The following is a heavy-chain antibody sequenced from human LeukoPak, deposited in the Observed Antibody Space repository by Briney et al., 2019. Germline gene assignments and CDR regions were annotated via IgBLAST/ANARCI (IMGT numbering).Heavy chain of an antibody. CDR1: GFTFSSYA. V-gene: IGHV3-23*01. D-gene: IGHD1/OR15-1a*01. CDR2: ISGSGGST. Sequence: PGGSLRLSCAASGFTFSSYAMSWVRQAPGKGLEWVSAISGSGGSTYYADSVKGRFTISRDNSKNTLYLQMSSLRADDTAVYYCAKDPTMSRLYYFDYWGQGTLVTVSS. J-gene: IGHJ4*02. CDR3: AKDPTMSRLYYFDY.